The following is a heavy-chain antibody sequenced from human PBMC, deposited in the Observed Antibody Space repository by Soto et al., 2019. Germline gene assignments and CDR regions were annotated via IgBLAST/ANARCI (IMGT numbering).Heavy chain of an antibody. Sequence: QVQLQESGPGLVKPSGTLSLTCAVSSGSISSSNWWSWVRQPPGKGLEWIGEIYHSGSTNYNPSLTSRVTISVDKSKNRFSLKLSSVTAADTAVYYCARVGRSPPGDIVATTTSGYYYYMDVWGKGTTVTVSS. J-gene: IGHJ6*03. D-gene: IGHD5-12*01. V-gene: IGHV4-4*02. CDR2: IYHSGST. CDR3: ARVGRSPPGDIVATTTSGYYYYMDV. CDR1: SGSISSSNW.